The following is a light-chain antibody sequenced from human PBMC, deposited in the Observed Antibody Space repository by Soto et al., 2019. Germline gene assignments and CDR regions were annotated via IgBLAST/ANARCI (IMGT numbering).Light chain of an antibody. V-gene: IGLV2-11*01. Sequence: QSALTQPRSVSGSPGQSVAISCTGTSSDVGASNSVSWYQQHPGKAPKLIIYDVSKRPSGVPDRFSGSKSGNTASLTISGLQAEDEADYHSCSNAGSYTLLFGGGTKLTVL. CDR3: CSNAGSYTLL. CDR2: DVS. J-gene: IGLJ3*02. CDR1: SSDVGASNS.